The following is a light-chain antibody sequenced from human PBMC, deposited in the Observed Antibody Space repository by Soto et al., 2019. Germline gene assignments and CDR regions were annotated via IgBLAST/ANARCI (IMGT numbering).Light chain of an antibody. Sequence: SYELTQPPSVTVSPGQTVSITCSGDNLESHYVSWYQQKAGQSPVLVIYQDSKRPSGIPARFSGSNSGTTATLTVSGTQALDEADYYCQAWDTSAVFGGGTQQTVL. V-gene: IGLV3-1*01. CDR3: QAWDTSAV. CDR1: NLESHY. CDR2: QDS. J-gene: IGLJ2*01.